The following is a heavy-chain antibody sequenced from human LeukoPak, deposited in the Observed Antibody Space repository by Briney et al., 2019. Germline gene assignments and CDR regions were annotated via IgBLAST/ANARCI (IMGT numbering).Heavy chain of an antibody. Sequence: SETLSLTCAVYGGSFSGYYWSWLRQPPGKGLEWLGEINHSGSTNYNPSLKSRVTISVDTSKNQFSLKLSSVTAADTAVYYCAGGTERDVLPAANSFDYWGQGTLVTVSS. V-gene: IGHV4-34*01. D-gene: IGHD2-2*01. CDR3: AGGTERDVLPAANSFDY. CDR1: GGSFSGYY. J-gene: IGHJ4*02. CDR2: INHSGST.